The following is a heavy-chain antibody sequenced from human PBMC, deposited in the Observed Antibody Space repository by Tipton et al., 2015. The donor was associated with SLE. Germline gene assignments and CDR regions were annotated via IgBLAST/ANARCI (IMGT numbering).Heavy chain of an antibody. CDR1: GGSISSGSYY. J-gene: IGHJ3*02. V-gene: IGHV4-61*09. Sequence: TLSLTCTVSGGSISSGSYYWSWIRQPAGKGLEWIGYIYTSGSTNYNPSLKSRVTISVDTSKNQFSLKLSSVTAADTAVYYCARDRGYYKWRGRRDIALDIWGQGTMVTVSS. D-gene: IGHD5-12*01. CDR2: IYTSGST. CDR3: ARDRGYYKWRGRRDIALDI.